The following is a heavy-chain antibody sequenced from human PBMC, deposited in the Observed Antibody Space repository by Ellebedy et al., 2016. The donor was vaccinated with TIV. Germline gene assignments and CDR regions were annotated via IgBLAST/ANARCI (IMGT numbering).Heavy chain of an antibody. CDR2: INPSGGST. Sequence: ASVKVSCXASGGTFSSYYMHWVRQAPGQGLEWMGIINPSGGSTSYAQKFQGRVTMTRDTSTSTVYMELSSLRAEDTAVYYCAKGGLITMIVVALGCFDYWGQGTLVTVSS. CDR3: AKGGLITMIVVALGCFDY. D-gene: IGHD3-22*01. J-gene: IGHJ4*02. CDR1: GGTFSSYY. V-gene: IGHV1-46*01.